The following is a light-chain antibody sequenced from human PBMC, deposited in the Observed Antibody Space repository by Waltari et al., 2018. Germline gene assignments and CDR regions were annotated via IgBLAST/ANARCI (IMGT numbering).Light chain of an antibody. CDR3: QQYDNLPIT. CDR1: QDISNY. V-gene: IGKV1-33*01. J-gene: IGKJ5*01. Sequence: DIQMTQSPSSLSASVGDRVTITCQASQDISNYLNWYQQKPGKAPKLLIYYASNLETGGPSRFSGSGSGTDFTFTISRLQPEDIATYYCQQYDNLPITFGQGTRLEIK. CDR2: YAS.